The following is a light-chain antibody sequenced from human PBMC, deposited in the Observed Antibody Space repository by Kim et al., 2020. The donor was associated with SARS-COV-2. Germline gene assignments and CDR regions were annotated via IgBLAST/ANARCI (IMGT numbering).Light chain of an antibody. CDR3: CSYAGSYTYV. V-gene: IGLV2-11*01. J-gene: IGLJ1*01. CDR2: DVN. Sequence: GQSVPISCTGTSIDVGGYDYVSWYQQHSGTAPKLIICDVNKWPSGVPDRFSGSKAGNTASLTISGLQAEDEADYYCCSYAGSYTYVFGSGTKVTVL. CDR1: SIDVGGYDY.